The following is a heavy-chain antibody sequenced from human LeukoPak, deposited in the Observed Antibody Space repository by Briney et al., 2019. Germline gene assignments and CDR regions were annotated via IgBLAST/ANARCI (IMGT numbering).Heavy chain of an antibody. V-gene: IGHV4-4*07. CDR1: GASLTSWC. Sequence: PSETLSLTCTVSGASLTSWCWSWIRQPAGKRLEWIGRLCTSGSTNYNPSLKSRVTISVDTSKNQFSLKLSSVTAADTAVYYCAREDEGDIAMFDYWGQGTLVTVSS. CDR3: AREDEGDIAMFDY. D-gene: IGHD5-12*01. J-gene: IGHJ4*02. CDR2: LCTSGST.